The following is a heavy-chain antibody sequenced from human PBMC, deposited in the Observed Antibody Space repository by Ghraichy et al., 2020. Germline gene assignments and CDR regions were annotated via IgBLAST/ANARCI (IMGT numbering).Heavy chain of an antibody. CDR3: ARFVREYYYDSSGYVY. CDR2: INPNSGGT. Sequence: ASVKVSCKASGYTFTGYYMHWVRQAPGQGLEWMGWINPNSGGTNYAQKFQGRVTMTRDTSISTAYMELSRLRSDDTAVYYCARFVREYYYDSSGYVYWGQGTLVTVSS. D-gene: IGHD3-22*01. V-gene: IGHV1-2*02. J-gene: IGHJ4*02. CDR1: GYTFTGYY.